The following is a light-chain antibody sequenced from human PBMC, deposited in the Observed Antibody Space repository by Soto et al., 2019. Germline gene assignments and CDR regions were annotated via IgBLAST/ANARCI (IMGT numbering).Light chain of an antibody. CDR1: SSNIGGNS. Sequence: VLTQPPSVSAAPGQKVTISCSGSSSNIGGNSVSWYQQLPGTAPKLLIYDDNKRPSGIPDRFSGSKSGTSATLGITGLQTGDEADYYCGTWDSSLSAYVFGTGTKVTVL. CDR3: GTWDSSLSAYV. V-gene: IGLV1-51*01. J-gene: IGLJ1*01. CDR2: DDN.